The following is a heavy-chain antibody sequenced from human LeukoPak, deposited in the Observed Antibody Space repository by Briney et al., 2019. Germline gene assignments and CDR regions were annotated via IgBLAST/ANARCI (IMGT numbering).Heavy chain of an antibody. J-gene: IGHJ3*02. Sequence: GASVKASCKVSGYTLTELSMHWVRQAPGKGLEWMGGFDPEDGETIYAQKFQGRVTMTEDTSTDTAYMELSSLRSEDTAVYYCATDVPSGSYSDAFDIWGQGTMVTVSS. CDR2: FDPEDGET. D-gene: IGHD1-26*01. V-gene: IGHV1-24*01. CDR1: GYTLTELS. CDR3: ATDVPSGSYSDAFDI.